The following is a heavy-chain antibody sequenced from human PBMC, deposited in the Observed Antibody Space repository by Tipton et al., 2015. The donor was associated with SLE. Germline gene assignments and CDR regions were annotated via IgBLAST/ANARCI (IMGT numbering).Heavy chain of an antibody. CDR2: INHSGKT. CDR1: GFTFSSYA. Sequence: LRLSCAASGFTFSSYAMSWVRQAPGKGLEWIGEINHSGKTNYNPSLKSRVTISVDTSKNQFSRKLSSVTAADTAVYYCASDDSSGYYLDWGQGTLVTVSS. CDR3: ASDDSSGYYLD. V-gene: IGHV4-34*01. J-gene: IGHJ4*02. D-gene: IGHD3-22*01.